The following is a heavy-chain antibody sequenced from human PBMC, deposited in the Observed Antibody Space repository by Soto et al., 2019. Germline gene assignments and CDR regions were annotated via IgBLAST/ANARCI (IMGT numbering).Heavy chain of an antibody. D-gene: IGHD6-13*01. J-gene: IGHJ4*02. Sequence: GGSLRLSCAASGFTFSSYAMSWVRQAPGKGLEWVSVISGSGGSTYYADSVKGRFTISRDNSKNTLYLQMNSLRAEVTAVYYCAKAVSKLVLGFDYWGQGTLVTVSS. CDR2: ISGSGGST. V-gene: IGHV3-23*01. CDR3: AKAVSKLVLGFDY. CDR1: GFTFSSYA.